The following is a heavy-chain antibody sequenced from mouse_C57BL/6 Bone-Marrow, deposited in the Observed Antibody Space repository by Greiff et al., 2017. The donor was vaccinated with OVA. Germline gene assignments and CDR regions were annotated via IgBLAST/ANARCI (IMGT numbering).Heavy chain of an antibody. CDR1: GFTFSDYG. CDR2: ISSGSSTI. J-gene: IGHJ4*01. V-gene: IGHV5-17*01. Sequence: EVQRVESGGGLVKPGGSLKLSCAASGFTFSDYGMHWVRQAPEKGLEWVAYISSGSSTIYYADTVQGRFTISRDNAKNTLFLQMTSLRSEDTAMYYCARRKTGTGNYAMDYWGQGTSVTVSS. CDR3: ARRKTGTGNYAMDY. D-gene: IGHD3-3*01.